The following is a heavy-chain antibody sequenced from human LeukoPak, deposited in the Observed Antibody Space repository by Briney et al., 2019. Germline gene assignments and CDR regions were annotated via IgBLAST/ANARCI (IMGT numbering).Heavy chain of an antibody. CDR2: INSGGTTI. V-gene: IGHV3-48*03. CDR3: ARGDSCPTY. D-gene: IGHD2-15*01. CDR1: GFTFSSYE. Sequence: GGSLRLSYAASGFTFSSYEMNWVRQAPGSGLEWVSYINSGGTTIYYADSVKGRFTISRDNAKNSLYLQMNSLRAEDTAVYYCARGDSCPTYWGQGTLVTVCS. J-gene: IGHJ4*02.